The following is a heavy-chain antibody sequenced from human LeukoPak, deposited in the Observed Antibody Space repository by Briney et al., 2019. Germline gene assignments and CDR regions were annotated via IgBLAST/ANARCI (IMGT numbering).Heavy chain of an antibody. Sequence: AGGSLRLSCAASGFTFSNYAMSWVRQAPGKGLEWVSAISGSGDSTYYADSVKGRFTISRDNAKNSLYLQMNSLRAEDTAVYYCARDPGVVVAATSDYWGQGTLVTVSS. V-gene: IGHV3-23*01. CDR3: ARDPGVVVAATSDY. J-gene: IGHJ4*02. CDR1: GFTFSNYA. CDR2: ISGSGDST. D-gene: IGHD2-15*01.